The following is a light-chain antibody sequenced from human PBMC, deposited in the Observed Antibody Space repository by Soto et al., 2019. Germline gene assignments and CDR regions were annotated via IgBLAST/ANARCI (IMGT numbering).Light chain of an antibody. V-gene: IGKV3-11*01. CDR2: DAS. J-gene: IGKJ1*01. CDR1: QSVNNY. Sequence: EIVLTQSPGTLSLSPGERATLSCRASQSVNNYLAWYQQKPGQAPRLLIYDASTRVAGIPARFSGSGSGTDFTLTIINLEPEDFAVYYCQLGRNFGQGTKVEIK. CDR3: QLGRN.